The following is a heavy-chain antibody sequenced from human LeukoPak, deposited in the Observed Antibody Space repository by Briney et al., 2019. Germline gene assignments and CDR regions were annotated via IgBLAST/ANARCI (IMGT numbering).Heavy chain of an antibody. CDR2: INPSGSST. V-gene: IGHV1-46*01. CDR3: ASDNSVGDVAWWFDP. D-gene: IGHD1-26*01. J-gene: IGHJ5*02. CDR1: GYSFTRHY. Sequence: AASVKVSCKASGYSFTRHYMHWVRQAPGQGLEWLGLINPSGSSTLYAQKFQGRVTMTRDMSTTTDYMELSSLRSEDTAFYYCASDNSVGDVAWWFDPWGQGTLVTVSS.